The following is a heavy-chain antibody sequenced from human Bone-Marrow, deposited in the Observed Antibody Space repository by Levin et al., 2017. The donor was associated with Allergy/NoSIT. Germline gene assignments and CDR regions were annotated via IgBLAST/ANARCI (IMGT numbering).Heavy chain of an antibody. D-gene: IGHD4-17*01. CDR2: IYYSGST. J-gene: IGHJ6*03. CDR3: ASDSTVTTGYMDV. V-gene: IGHV4-39*01. Sequence: GSLRLSCTVSGGSISSSSYYWGWIRQPPGKGLEWIGSIYYSGSTYYNPSLKSRVTISVDTSKNQFSLKLSSVTAADTAVYYCASDSTVTTGYMDVWGKGTTVTVSS. CDR1: GGSISSSSYY.